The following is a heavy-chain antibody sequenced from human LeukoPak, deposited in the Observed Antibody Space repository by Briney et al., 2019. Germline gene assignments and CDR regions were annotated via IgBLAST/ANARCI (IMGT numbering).Heavy chain of an antibody. Sequence: KPSETLSLTCTVSGVSISSYYWSWIRQPAGKGLEWIGRIYTSGSTNYNPSLKSRVTMSVDTSKNQFSLKLSSVTAADTAVYYCARVWVADIVVVPAAISWFDPWGQGTLVTVSS. V-gene: IGHV4-4*07. CDR2: IYTSGST. J-gene: IGHJ5*02. CDR1: GVSISSYY. D-gene: IGHD2-2*02. CDR3: ARVWVADIVVVPAAISWFDP.